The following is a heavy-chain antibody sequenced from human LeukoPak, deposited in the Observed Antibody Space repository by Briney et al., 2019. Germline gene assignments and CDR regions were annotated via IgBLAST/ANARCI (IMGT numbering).Heavy chain of an antibody. CDR2: ISSSGSGGST. D-gene: IGHD6-13*01. CDR3: AKEGSSWYPFDY. V-gene: IGHV3-23*01. CDR1: GFSLSDAW. J-gene: IGHJ4*02. Sequence: PGGSLRLSCAASGFSLSDAWMNWVRQAPGKGLEWVSGISSSGSGGSTYYVDSVKGRFTISRDNSKSTLYLQLNSLRAEDTAVYYCAKEGSSWYPFDYWGQGTLVTVSS.